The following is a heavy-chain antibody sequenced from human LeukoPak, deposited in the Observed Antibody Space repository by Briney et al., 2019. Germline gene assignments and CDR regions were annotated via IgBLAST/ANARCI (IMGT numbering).Heavy chain of an antibody. D-gene: IGHD6-13*01. V-gene: IGHV1-69*06. CDR1: GGTFSSYA. J-gene: IGHJ4*02. CDR2: IIPIFGTA. CDR3: ARDRAAAGGSSIDY. Sequence: SVKVSCKASGGTFSSYAINWVRQAPGQGLEWMGGIIPIFGTANYAQKFQGRVTITADKSTSTAYMELSSLRSEDTAVYYCARDRAAAGGSSIDYWGQGTLVTVSS.